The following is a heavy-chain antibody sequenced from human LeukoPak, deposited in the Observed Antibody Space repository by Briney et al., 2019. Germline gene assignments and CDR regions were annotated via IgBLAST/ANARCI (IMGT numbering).Heavy chain of an antibody. J-gene: IGHJ6*02. CDR2: IIPILGIA. Sequence: SVKVSCKASGGTFSSYAIIWVRQAPGQGLEWMGRIIPILGIANYAQKFQGRVTITADKSTSTAYMELSSLRSEDTAVYYCARTAAIVVVSNYYYYGMDVWGQGTTVTVSS. V-gene: IGHV1-69*04. CDR1: GGTFSSYA. D-gene: IGHD3-22*01. CDR3: ARTAAIVVVSNYYYYGMDV.